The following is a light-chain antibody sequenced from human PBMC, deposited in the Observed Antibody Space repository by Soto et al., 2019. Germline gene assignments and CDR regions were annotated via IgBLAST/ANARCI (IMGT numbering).Light chain of an antibody. Sequence: QLVLTQPASVSGSPGQSIIISCTGTSSDVGGYNYVSWYQHHPGKAPKLMIYEVSNRPSGVSNRFSGSKSGNTASLTISGLQGEDEADYYCSSYTTTTTLEVFGTGTKLTVL. CDR2: EVS. J-gene: IGLJ1*01. V-gene: IGLV2-14*01. CDR1: SSDVGGYNY. CDR3: SSYTTTTTLEV.